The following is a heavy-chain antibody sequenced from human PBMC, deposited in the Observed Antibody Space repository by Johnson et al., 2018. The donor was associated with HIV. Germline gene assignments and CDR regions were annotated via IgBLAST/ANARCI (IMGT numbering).Heavy chain of an antibody. J-gene: IGHJ3*01. CDR2: ISWDGTST. V-gene: IGHV3-43D*03. CDR3: ARAPYNWNLGLFDAFDV. Sequence: EVQLVESGGVVVQPGGSLRLSCAVSGFTFDDYAMHWVRQPPGKGLEWVSLISWDGTSTYYAESVKGRFTISRDNSKNSLYLQMNSLRAEDTAVYYCARAPYNWNLGLFDAFDVWGQGTKVTVSA. D-gene: IGHD1-7*01. CDR1: GFTFDDYA.